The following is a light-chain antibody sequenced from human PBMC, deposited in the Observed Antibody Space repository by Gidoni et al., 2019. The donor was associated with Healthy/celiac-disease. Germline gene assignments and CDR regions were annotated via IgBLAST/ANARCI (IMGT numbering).Light chain of an antibody. J-gene: IGKJ2*01. CDR1: QGIRND. Sequence: AIQMTQSPSSLSASVGDRVTITCRASQGIRNDLGWYQQKPGQAPKLLIYAASSLQSGVPSRFSGSGSGTDFTLTSSSLQPEDFATYYWLQDYNYPRTFGQGTKLEIK. CDR2: AAS. V-gene: IGKV1-6*01. CDR3: LQDYNYPRT.